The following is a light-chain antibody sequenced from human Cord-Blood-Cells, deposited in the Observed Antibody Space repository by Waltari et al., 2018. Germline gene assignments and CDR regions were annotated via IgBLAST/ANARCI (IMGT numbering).Light chain of an antibody. CDR1: SSDVGSYNR. CDR3: SSYTSSSTLV. CDR2: EVS. V-gene: IGLV2-18*02. J-gene: IGLJ2*01. Sequence: QSALTQPPSVSGSPGQSVTISCTGTSSDVGSYNRVSWYQQPPGTAPKPMIYEVSNRPSGVPGRCSGSKSGNTASLTISGLQAEDEADYYCSSYTSSSTLVFGGGTKLTVL.